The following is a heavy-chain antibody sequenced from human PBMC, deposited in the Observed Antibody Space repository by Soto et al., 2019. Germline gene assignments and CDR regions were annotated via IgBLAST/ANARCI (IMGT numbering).Heavy chain of an antibody. D-gene: IGHD3-3*01. CDR3: ARDMRDTIFGTNPFDY. CDR2: ISSSSSTI. CDR1: GFTFSSYS. V-gene: IGHV3-48*01. Sequence: GGSLRLSCAASGFTFSSYSMNWVRQAPGKGLEWVSYISSSSSTIYYADSVKGRFTISRNNAKNSLYLQMNSLRAEDTAVYYCARDMRDTIFGTNPFDYWGQGTLVTVSS. J-gene: IGHJ4*02.